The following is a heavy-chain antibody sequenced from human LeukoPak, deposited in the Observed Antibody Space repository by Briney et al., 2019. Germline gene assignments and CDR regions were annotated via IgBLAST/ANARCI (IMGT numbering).Heavy chain of an antibody. CDR2: INWNGGST. J-gene: IGHJ4*02. V-gene: IGHV3-20*04. CDR3: ARDGWGRYDFWSGYLY. Sequence: GGSLRLSCAASGFTFDDYGMSWVRQAPGKGLEWVSGINWNGGSTGYADSVKGRFTISRDNAKNSLYLQMSSLRAEDTALYYCARDGWGRYDFWSGYLYWGQGTLVTVSS. D-gene: IGHD3-3*01. CDR1: GFTFDDYG.